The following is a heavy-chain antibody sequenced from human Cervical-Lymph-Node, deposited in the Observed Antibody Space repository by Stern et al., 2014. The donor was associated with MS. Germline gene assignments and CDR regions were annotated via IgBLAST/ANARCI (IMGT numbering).Heavy chain of an antibody. V-gene: IGHV3-30*18. D-gene: IGHD4-23*01. CDR3: AKDLGGNAFDY. Sequence: VQLVQSGGGLVQPGTSLRLSCAASGFSFSDYGIHWVRQAPGKALEWVAVISYAGTHKYYADSVKGRVTISRDNSKNTLSLQINRLRSDDTAVYYCAKDLGGNAFDYWGQGTLVTVSS. J-gene: IGHJ4*02. CDR1: GFSFSDYG. CDR2: ISYAGTHK.